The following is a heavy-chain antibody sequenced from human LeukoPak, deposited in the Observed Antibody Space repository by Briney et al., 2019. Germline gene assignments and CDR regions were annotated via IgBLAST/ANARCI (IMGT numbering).Heavy chain of an antibody. V-gene: IGHV1-3*01. CDR2: INAGNGNT. D-gene: IGHD6-13*01. CDR1: GYTFTNYG. CDR3: ARKKQQLTDAFDI. J-gene: IGHJ3*02. Sequence: GASVKVSWKASGYTFTNYGINWVRRAPGQRLEWMGWINAGNGNTKYSQKFQGRATITRDTSVSTAYMELSSLRSEDTAVYYCARKKQQLTDAFDIWGQGTMVTVSS.